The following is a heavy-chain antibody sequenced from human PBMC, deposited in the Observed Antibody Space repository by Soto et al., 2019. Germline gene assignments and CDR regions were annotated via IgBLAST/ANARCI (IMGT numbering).Heavy chain of an antibody. CDR3: ARGVYYGSGSYYNPLYFDY. J-gene: IGHJ4*02. Sequence: GGSLGLSCAASGFTFSSYSMNWVRQAPGKVLEWVSYISSSSSTIYYADSVKGRFTISRDNAKNSLYLQMNSLRAEDTAVYYCARGVYYGSGSYYNPLYFDYWGQGTLVTVFS. CDR2: ISSSSSTI. D-gene: IGHD3-10*01. CDR1: GFTFSSYS. V-gene: IGHV3-48*01.